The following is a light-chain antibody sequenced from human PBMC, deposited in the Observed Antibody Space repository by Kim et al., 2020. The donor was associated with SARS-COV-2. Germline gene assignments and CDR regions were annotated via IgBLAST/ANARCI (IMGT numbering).Light chain of an antibody. CDR1: SGSIANNY. CDR2: EDN. V-gene: IGLV6-57*03. Sequence: KPVTISCPRSSGSIANNYVQWYQQRPGSAPTTVIYEDNQRPSGVPDRFSGSIDSSSNSASLTISGLKTEDEADYYCQSYDSSNLWVFGGGTQLTVL. CDR3: QSYDSSNLWV. J-gene: IGLJ3*02.